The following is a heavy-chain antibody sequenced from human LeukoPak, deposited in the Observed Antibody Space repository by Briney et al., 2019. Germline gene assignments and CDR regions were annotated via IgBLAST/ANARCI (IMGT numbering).Heavy chain of an antibody. CDR3: ARAGRDCSSTSCPLTPLNGMDV. CDR1: GYSMSSRYY. J-gene: IGHJ6*04. V-gene: IGHV4-38-2*02. Sequence: PSETLSLTCTVSGYSMSSRYYRGWIRPPPGKGLEWIGSIYHSGLTYYNPSLKRRVTISVDTSKNQFSLKLSSVTAADTAVDYCARAGRDCSSTSCPLTPLNGMDVWGKGTTVTVSS. D-gene: IGHD2-2*01. CDR2: IYHSGLT.